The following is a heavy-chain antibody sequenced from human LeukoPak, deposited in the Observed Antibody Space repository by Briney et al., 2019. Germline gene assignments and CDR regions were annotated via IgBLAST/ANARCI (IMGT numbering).Heavy chain of an antibody. CDR1: GGSISSYY. Sequence: SETLSLTCTVSGGSISSYYWSWIRQPPGKGLEWIAYISDIGSINYNPSLKSRVTISLDTSKNQFSLKLSSVTAADTAVYYCARGASGVPAAMDGMDVWGQGTTVTVSS. CDR2: ISDIGSI. V-gene: IGHV4-59*12. CDR3: ARGASGVPAAMDGMDV. D-gene: IGHD2-2*01. J-gene: IGHJ6*02.